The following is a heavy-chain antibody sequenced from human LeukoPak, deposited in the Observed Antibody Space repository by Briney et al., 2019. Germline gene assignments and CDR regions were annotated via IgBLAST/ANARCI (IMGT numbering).Heavy chain of an antibody. D-gene: IGHD2-15*01. CDR1: GYTFTGYY. V-gene: IGHV1-2*02. CDR2: VNPGPGDT. J-gene: IGHJ3*02. Sequence: ASVKVSCKAIGYTFTGYYVHWVRQAPGQGLEHIGWVNPGPGDTNYAQNFQGRVTLTRDTSISTAYMELSRLRSDDTAVYYCARLAANDAFDIWGQGTMVTVSS. CDR3: ARLAANDAFDI.